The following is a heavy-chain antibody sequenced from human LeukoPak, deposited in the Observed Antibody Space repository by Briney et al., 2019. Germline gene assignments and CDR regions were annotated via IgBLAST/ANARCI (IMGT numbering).Heavy chain of an antibody. CDR2: ISSSSSYI. V-gene: IGHV3-21*01. J-gene: IGHJ4*02. D-gene: IGHD1-7*01. CDR3: ARAHNWKYGSFDF. Sequence: WGSLRLSCAASGFTFSSYSMNWVRQAPGKGLEWVSCISSSSSYIYCADSVKGRFTISRDNAKNSLYLQMNSLRAEDTAVYYCARAHNWKYGSFDFWGQGTLVTVSS. CDR1: GFTFSSYS.